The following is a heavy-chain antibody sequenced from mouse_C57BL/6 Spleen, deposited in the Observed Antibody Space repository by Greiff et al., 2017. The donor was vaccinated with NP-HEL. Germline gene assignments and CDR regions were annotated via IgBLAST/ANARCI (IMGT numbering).Heavy chain of an antibody. CDR2: ISYDGSN. Sequence: VQLKESGPGLVKPSQSLSLTCSVTGYSITSGYYWNWIRQFPGNKLEWMGYISYDGSNNYNPSLKNRISITRDTSKNQFFLKLNSVTTEDTATYYCARERSELGVFAYWGQGTLATVSA. D-gene: IGHD4-1*01. V-gene: IGHV3-6*01. CDR1: GYSITSGYY. J-gene: IGHJ3*01. CDR3: ARERSELGVFAY.